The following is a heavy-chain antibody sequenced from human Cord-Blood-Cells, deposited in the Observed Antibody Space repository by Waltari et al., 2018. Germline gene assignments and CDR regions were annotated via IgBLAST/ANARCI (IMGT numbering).Heavy chain of an antibody. CDR1: GGTFSSYA. D-gene: IGHD3-16*01. Sequence: QVQLVQSGAEVKKPGSSVKVSCKASGGTFSSYAISWVRQAPGQGLEWMGRIIPILGIAKHAQKFQGIVTITADKSTSTAYMALSSLRSEDTAVYYCARALGGSDDAFDIWGQGTMVTVSS. CDR3: ARALGGSDDAFDI. CDR2: IIPILGIA. J-gene: IGHJ3*02. V-gene: IGHV1-69*09.